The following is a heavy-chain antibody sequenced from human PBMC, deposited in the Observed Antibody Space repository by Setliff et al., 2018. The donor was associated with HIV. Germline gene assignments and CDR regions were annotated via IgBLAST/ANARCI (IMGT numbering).Heavy chain of an antibody. D-gene: IGHD1-26*01. J-gene: IGHJ5*01. CDR2: IYTSGST. CDR1: GGSIIGRY. V-gene: IGHV4-4*07. Sequence: SETLSLTCTVSGGSIIGRYWNWIRQPAGKGLEWIGRIYTSGSTNYNPSLKSRAIISLDTSKNQFSLRLSSVTAADTAVYYCARGWGDNSFDSWGQGTLVTAPQ. CDR3: ARGWGDNSFDS.